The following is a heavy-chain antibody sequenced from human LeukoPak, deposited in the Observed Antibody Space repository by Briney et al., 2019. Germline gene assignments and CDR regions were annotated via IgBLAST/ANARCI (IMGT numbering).Heavy chain of an antibody. CDR1: GFTFSSYS. CDR3: ARGGNYGSGSYLHYYYGMDV. V-gene: IGHV3-21*01. Sequence: GGSLRLSCAASGFTFSSYSMNWVRQAPGKGLEGVSSISSSSSYIYYADSVKGRFTISRDNAKNSLYLQMNSLRAEDTAVYYCARGGNYGSGSYLHYYYGMDVWGQGTTVTVSS. D-gene: IGHD3-10*01. CDR2: ISSSSSYI. J-gene: IGHJ6*02.